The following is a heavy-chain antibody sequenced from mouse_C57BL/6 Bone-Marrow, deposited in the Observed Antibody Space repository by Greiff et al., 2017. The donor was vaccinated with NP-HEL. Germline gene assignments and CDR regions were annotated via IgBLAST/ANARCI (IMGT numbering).Heavy chain of an antibody. V-gene: IGHV2-9-1*01. CDR1: GFSLTSYA. CDR3: ARNFPLNWDKGDCFDY. J-gene: IGHJ2*01. D-gene: IGHD4-1*01. Sequence: VKVVESGPGLVAPSQSLSISCTVSGFSLTSYAISWVRQPPGKGLEWLGVIWTGGGTNYNSALKSRLSISKDNSKSKVFLKKNRLQTDDTARYYCARNFPLNWDKGDCFDYWGQGTTLTVSS. CDR2: IWTGGGT.